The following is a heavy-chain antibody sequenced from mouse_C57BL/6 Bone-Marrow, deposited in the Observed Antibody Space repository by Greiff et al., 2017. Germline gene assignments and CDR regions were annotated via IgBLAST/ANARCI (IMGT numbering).Heavy chain of an antibody. Sequence: VQLKQSGPGLVKPSQSLSLTCSVTGYSITSGYYWNWIRQFPGNKLEWMGYISYDGSNNYNPSLKNRISITRDTSKNQFFLKLNSVTTEDTATYYCAREKDSTMITTEYYAMDYWGQGTSVTVSS. CDR3: AREKDSTMITTEYYAMDY. CDR1: GYSITSGYY. V-gene: IGHV3-6*01. D-gene: IGHD2-4*01. J-gene: IGHJ4*01. CDR2: ISYDGSN.